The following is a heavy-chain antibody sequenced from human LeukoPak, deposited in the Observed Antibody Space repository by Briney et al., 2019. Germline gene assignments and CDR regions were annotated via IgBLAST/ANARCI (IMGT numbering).Heavy chain of an antibody. CDR1: GGTFSRYA. CDR3: ARDSGSGSYYNEIDY. Sequence: SVKVSCKASGGTFSRYAISWVRQAPGQGLECMGGIIPIFGTANYAQKFQGRVTITADESTSTAYMELSSLRSEDTAVYYCARDSGSGSYYNEIDYWGQGTLVTVSS. J-gene: IGHJ4*02. CDR2: IIPIFGTA. V-gene: IGHV1-69*01. D-gene: IGHD3-10*01.